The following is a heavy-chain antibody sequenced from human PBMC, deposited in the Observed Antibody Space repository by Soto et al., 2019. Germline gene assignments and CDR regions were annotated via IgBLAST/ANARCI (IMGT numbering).Heavy chain of an antibody. J-gene: IGHJ4*02. CDR1: GFTFSSYG. D-gene: IGHD6-13*01. V-gene: IGHV3-23*01. CDR3: AKLVAAAGSDY. Sequence: GGSLRLSCAASGFTFSSYGMSWVRQAPGKGLEWVSSIGASGGSTYYADSVKGRFTISRDNSKNTVYLQMNSLRAEDTAVYYCAKLVAAAGSDYWGQGPLVTVSS. CDR2: IGASGGST.